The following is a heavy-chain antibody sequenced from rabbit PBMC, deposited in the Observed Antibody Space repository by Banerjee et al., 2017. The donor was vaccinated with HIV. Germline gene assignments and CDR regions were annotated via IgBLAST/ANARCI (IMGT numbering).Heavy chain of an antibody. V-gene: IGHV1S40*01. CDR2: IYTGGSGNT. CDR3: ARGVDYAGYGYAL. D-gene: IGHD6-1*01. J-gene: IGHJ3*01. Sequence: QSLEESGGDLVKPGASLTLTCTASGFSFSSRYYMCWVRQAPGKGLEWIGCIYTGGSGNTHYVSWAKGRFTISKTSSTTVTLQLNSLTAADTATYFCARGVDYAGYGYALWGQGTLVTVS. CDR1: GFSFSSRYY.